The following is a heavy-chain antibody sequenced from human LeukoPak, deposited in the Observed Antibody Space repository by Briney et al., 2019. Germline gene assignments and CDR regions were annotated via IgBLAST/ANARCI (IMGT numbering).Heavy chain of an antibody. V-gene: IGHV3-30*18. Sequence: GGSLRLSCAASGFTFSSYGMHWVRQAPGKGLEWVAVISYDGSNKYYADSVKGRFTISRDNSKNTLYLQMNSLRAEDTAVYYCAKRGSVGTLGHFDYWGQGTLVTASS. D-gene: IGHD6-13*01. CDR2: ISYDGSNK. J-gene: IGHJ4*02. CDR1: GFTFSSYG. CDR3: AKRGSVGTLGHFDY.